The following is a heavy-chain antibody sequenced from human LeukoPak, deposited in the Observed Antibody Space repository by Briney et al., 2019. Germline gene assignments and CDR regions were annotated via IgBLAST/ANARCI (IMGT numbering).Heavy chain of an antibody. D-gene: IGHD1/OR15-1a*01. CDR2: ISAYNGNT. Sequence: ASVKVSCKASGYTFTRDGISWVRQAPGQGLEWMGWISAYNGNTNYAQKLQGRVTMTTDTSTSTAYMELRSLRSDDTAVYYCATEGDYNWNNNWFDPWGQGTLVTVSS. J-gene: IGHJ5*02. CDR3: ATEGDYNWNNNWFDP. V-gene: IGHV1-18*01. CDR1: GYTFTRDG.